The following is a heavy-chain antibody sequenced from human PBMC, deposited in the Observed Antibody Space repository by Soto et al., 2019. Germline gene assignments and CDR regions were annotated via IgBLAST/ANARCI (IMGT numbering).Heavy chain of an antibody. Sequence: SETLSLTCAVSGGSISSSNWWSWVRQPPGKGLEWIGEIYHSGSTNYNPSLKSRVTISVDKSKNQFSLKLSSVTAADTAVYYCARARQDYDILTGYYYYYGMDFWGQGTTVTVS. D-gene: IGHD3-9*01. CDR3: ARARQDYDILTGYYYYYGMDF. CDR2: IYHSGST. CDR1: GGSISSSNW. J-gene: IGHJ6*02. V-gene: IGHV4-4*02.